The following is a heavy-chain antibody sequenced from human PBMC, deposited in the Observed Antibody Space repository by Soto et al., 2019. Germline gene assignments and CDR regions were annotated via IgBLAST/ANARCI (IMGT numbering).Heavy chain of an antibody. D-gene: IGHD1-26*01. CDR3: AREGASGFGMDV. CDR2: IYTSGST. CDR1: EGSIRSYY. J-gene: IGHJ6*02. Sequence: SETLSLTCNASEGSIRSYYWIGVRQPAGKPLEWIGRIYTSGSTNYNPSLKSRVSMSVDTSKNQFSLEVTSVTAADTAVYYCAREGASGFGMDVWGQGTTVTVS. V-gene: IGHV4-4*07.